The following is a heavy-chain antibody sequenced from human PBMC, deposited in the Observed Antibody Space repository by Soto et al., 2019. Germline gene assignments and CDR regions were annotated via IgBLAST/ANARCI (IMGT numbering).Heavy chain of an antibody. Sequence: EVQLLESGGGLVQPGGSLRLSCAASGFTFSSYAMSWVLQAPGKGLERVSAISGSGGSTYYADSVKGRFTISRDNSNNTLYLQMNSLRAEDTAVYYCARSGSGLFDYWGQGTLVTVSS. D-gene: IGHD6-19*01. CDR2: ISGSGGST. V-gene: IGHV3-23*01. J-gene: IGHJ4*02. CDR1: GFTFSSYA. CDR3: ARSGSGLFDY.